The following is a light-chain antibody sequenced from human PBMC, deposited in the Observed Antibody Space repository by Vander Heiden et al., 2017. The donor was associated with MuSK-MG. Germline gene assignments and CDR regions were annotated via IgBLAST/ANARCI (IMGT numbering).Light chain of an antibody. V-gene: IGKV1-39*01. Sequence: DIQLTPSPSSLSASVGDRVTITCRASQTISGYLNWYQQKPGKVPKLLIYAPSSLQSGVPARFSGSGSGTDFNLTISSLQPEDFATYYCQQTDRTPWTFGQGTKVVIK. J-gene: IGKJ1*01. CDR3: QQTDRTPWT. CDR1: QTISGY. CDR2: APS.